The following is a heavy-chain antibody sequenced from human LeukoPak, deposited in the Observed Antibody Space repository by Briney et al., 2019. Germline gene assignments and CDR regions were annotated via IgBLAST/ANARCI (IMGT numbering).Heavy chain of an antibody. CDR3: AGYCSSGDCYSGHMDV. J-gene: IGHJ6*03. CDR1: GFTFNDYA. V-gene: IGHV3-9*01. D-gene: IGHD2-15*01. CDR2: IAWNSGTK. Sequence: GGSLRLSCAASGFTFNDYAFHWVRQAPGKGLEWVSSIAWNSGTKGYADPVKGRFTISRDNANNSLYLQMNSLRVEDTALYYCAGYCSSGDCYSGHMDVWGKGTMVIGSS.